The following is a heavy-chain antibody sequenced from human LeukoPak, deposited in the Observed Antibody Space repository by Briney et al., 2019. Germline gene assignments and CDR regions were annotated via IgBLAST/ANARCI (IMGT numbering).Heavy chain of an antibody. CDR2: FDPEDGET. D-gene: IGHD3-22*01. V-gene: IGHV1-24*01. Sequence: GASVKVSCKVSGYTLTELSMHWVRQVPGKGLEWMGGFDPEDGETIYAQKFQGRVTMTEDTSTDTAYMELSSLRSEDTAVYYCATGPALARVNYYDSSGYYWWGQGTLVTVSS. CDR1: GYTLTELS. J-gene: IGHJ4*02. CDR3: ATGPALARVNYYDSSGYYW.